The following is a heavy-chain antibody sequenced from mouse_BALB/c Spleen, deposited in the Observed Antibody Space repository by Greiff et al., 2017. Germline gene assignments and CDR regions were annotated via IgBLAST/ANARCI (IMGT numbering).Heavy chain of an antibody. CDR2: IRLKSDNYAT. V-gene: IGHV6-6*02. CDR1: GFTFSSYW. Sequence: EVKLMESGGGLVQPGGSMKLSCVASGFTFSSYWMSWVRQSPEKGLEWVAEIRLKSDNYATHYAESVKGKFTISRDDSKSRLYLQMNSLRAEDTGIYYCTGYYYGSSPYYAMDYWGQGTSVTVSS. D-gene: IGHD1-1*01. J-gene: IGHJ4*01. CDR3: TGYYYGSSPYYAMDY.